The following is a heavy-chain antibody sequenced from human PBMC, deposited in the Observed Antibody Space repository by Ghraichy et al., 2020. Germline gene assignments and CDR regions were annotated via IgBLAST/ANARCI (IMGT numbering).Heavy chain of an antibody. V-gene: IGHV3-7*04. CDR1: GFTFSTYW. CDR2: IKQGGSER. D-gene: IGHD2/OR15-2a*01. J-gene: IGHJ4*02. Sequence: GGSLRLSCAASGFTFSTYWMSWVRQAPGMGLERVPTIKQGGSERFYVDSVKGRFTISRDDAKNSLFLQMNSLRAEDTAVYYCARAAPFDCSSTTCALFDYWGQGTMVTVSS. CDR3: ARAAPFDCSSTTCALFDY.